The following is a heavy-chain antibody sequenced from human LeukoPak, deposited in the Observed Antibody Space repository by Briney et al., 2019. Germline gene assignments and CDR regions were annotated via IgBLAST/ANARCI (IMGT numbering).Heavy chain of an antibody. CDR1: GFSVSNTY. CDR2: IYSGGNT. J-gene: IGHJ4*02. D-gene: IGHD2-21*02. Sequence: GGSLRLSCAASGFSVSNTYMSWDRQAPGKGLEWVSIIYSGGNTYYADSVKGRFTISRDNSKNTLYLQMNRLRPEDTAVYYCARGTVTAPDYWGQGTLVTVSS. V-gene: IGHV3-53*01. CDR3: ARGTVTAPDY.